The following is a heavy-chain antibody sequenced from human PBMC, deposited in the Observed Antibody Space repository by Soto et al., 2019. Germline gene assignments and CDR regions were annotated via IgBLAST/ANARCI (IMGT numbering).Heavy chain of an antibody. Sequence: PSETLSLTCTVSGGSISSSSYYWGWIRQPPGKGLEWIGSIYYSGSTYYNPSLKSRVTISVDTSKNQFSLKLSSVTAEDTAVYFCARASVGVPAAMLRSFTNTYYYYYYMDVWGKGTTVTVSS. J-gene: IGHJ6*03. CDR3: ARASVGVPAAMLRSFTNTYYYYYYMDV. D-gene: IGHD2-2*01. CDR2: IYYSGST. V-gene: IGHV4-39*01. CDR1: GGSISSSSYY.